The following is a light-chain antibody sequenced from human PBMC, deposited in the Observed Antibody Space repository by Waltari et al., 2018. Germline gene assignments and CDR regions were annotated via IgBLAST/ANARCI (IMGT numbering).Light chain of an antibody. Sequence: QSALTQPASVSGSPGQSTPLSCPGTSSDVGGYNLVSWYQQHPGKAPKLMIYEGSKRPSGVSNRFSGSKSGNTASLTISGLQAEDEADYYCCSYAGSSTVVFGGGTKLTVL. CDR3: CSYAGSSTVV. CDR2: EGS. J-gene: IGLJ2*01. V-gene: IGLV2-23*01. CDR1: SSDVGGYNL.